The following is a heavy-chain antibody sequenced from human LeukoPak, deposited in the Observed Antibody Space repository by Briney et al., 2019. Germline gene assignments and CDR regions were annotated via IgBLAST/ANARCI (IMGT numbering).Heavy chain of an antibody. J-gene: IGHJ6*02. D-gene: IGHD5-24*01. CDR3: ARTNGGDGYNLGGLYYYYGMDV. Sequence: PGGSLRLSCAVSGFTFSSYSMNWVRQAPGKGLEWVSSISSSSSYIYYADSVKGRFTISRDNAKNSLYLQMNSLRAEDTAVYYCARTNGGDGYNLGGLYYYYGMDVWGQGTTVTVSS. CDR1: GFTFSSYS. V-gene: IGHV3-21*01. CDR2: ISSSSSYI.